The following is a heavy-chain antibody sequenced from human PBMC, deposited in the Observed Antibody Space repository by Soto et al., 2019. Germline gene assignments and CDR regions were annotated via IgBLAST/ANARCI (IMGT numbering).Heavy chain of an antibody. CDR2: IQSGGAT. D-gene: IGHD5-12*01. CDR1: GFTVSTYD. Sequence: QLVESGGGLFQAGGSTRLSCLVSGFTVSTYDMAWVRQAPGKGLEWASVIQSGGATYYPDSAQGRFTISRDNSKNTVYLQMSSLRMEDTGVYSCVRDLYDSGVVDFWGQGSLITVS. CDR3: VRDLYDSGVVDF. J-gene: IGHJ4*02. V-gene: IGHV3-53*01.